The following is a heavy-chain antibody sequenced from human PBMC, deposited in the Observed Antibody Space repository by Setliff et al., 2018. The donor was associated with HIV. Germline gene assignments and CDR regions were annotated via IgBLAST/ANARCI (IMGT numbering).Heavy chain of an antibody. CDR2: ISPNFGHT. CDR3: ARLGSGWSDSYYYAMDI. CDR1: GYTFSSYA. J-gene: IGHJ6*02. V-gene: IGHV1-18*01. D-gene: IGHD6-19*01. Sequence: ASVKVSCKASGYTFSSYAISWVRQAPGQGLEWMGWISPNFGHTNYAQNFHGRITLTVDTSTSRAYMELRSLRSDDTAMYFCARLGSGWSDSYYYAMDIWGQGTTVTVSS.